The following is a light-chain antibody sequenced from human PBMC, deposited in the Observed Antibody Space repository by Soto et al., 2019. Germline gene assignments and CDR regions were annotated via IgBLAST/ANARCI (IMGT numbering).Light chain of an antibody. Sequence: QSALTQPPSASGSPGQSVTISCTGTSDDIGAYNYVSWYQQYPGKAPKLMIYEVTERPSGVPDRFSGSKSGNTASLTVSGLQADDEADYYCISYAGRNHVALGGGTKLTVL. CDR2: EVT. J-gene: IGLJ2*01. V-gene: IGLV2-8*01. CDR3: ISYAGRNHVA. CDR1: SDDIGAYNY.